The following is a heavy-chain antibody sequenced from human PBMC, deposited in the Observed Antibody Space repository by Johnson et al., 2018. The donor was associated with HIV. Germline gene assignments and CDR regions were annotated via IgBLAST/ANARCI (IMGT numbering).Heavy chain of an antibody. J-gene: IGHJ3*02. D-gene: IGHD2/OR15-2a*01. Sequence: EVQLVESGGGLVQPGGSLRLSCAASGFTVSSNYMSWVSQAPGKGLEWVSGMNWNGGSRGYGDSVKGRFTISRDNAKNSLYLQMNSLRAEDTALYYCAREKIVQGGAFDIWGQGTVVTVSS. CDR2: MNWNGGSR. CDR1: GFTVSSNY. CDR3: AREKIVQGGAFDI. V-gene: IGHV3-20*04.